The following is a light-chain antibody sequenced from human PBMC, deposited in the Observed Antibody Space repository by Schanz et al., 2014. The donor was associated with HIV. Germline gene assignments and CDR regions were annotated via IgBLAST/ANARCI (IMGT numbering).Light chain of an antibody. V-gene: IGKV3-20*01. J-gene: IGKJ3*01. Sequence: EIVLTQSPVTLSLSPGERATLSCRASQSVSSYLAWYQHKPGQAPTLLIYAASSRASGIPDRFSGSGSGADFTLTISGLEPEDFAVYYCQQYGASPFTFGPGTTVDIK. CDR2: AAS. CDR1: QSVSSY. CDR3: QQYGASPFT.